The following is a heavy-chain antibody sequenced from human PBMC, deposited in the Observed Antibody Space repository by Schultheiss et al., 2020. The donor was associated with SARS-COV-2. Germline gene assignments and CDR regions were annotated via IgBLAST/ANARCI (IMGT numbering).Heavy chain of an antibody. Sequence: GGSLRLSCAASGFTFSNAWMSWVRQAPGKGLEWVGRIKSKTDGGTTDYAAPVKGRFTISRDDSKNTLYLQMNSLKTEDTAVYYCARESAQSSYYDSSGYSDYWGQGTLVTVSS. V-gene: IGHV3-15*01. CDR3: ARESAQSSYYDSSGYSDY. J-gene: IGHJ4*02. D-gene: IGHD3-22*01. CDR1: GFTFSNAW. CDR2: IKSKTDGGTT.